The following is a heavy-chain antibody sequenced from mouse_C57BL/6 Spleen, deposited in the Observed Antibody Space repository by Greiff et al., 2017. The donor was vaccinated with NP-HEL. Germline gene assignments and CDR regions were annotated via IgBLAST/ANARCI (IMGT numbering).Heavy chain of an antibody. CDR3: ARFYGSSSFDY. D-gene: IGHD1-1*01. CDR1: GYTFTDYY. CDR2: INPNNGGT. Sequence: VQLQQSGPELVKPGASVKISCKASGYTFTDYYMNWVKQSHGKSLEWIGDINPNNGGTSYNQKFKGKATLTVDKSSSTAYMELRSLTSEDSAVYYCARFYGSSSFDYWGQGTTLTVSS. V-gene: IGHV1-26*01. J-gene: IGHJ2*01.